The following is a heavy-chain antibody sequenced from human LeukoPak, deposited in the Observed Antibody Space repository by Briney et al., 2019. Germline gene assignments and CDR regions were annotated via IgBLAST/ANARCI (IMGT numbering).Heavy chain of an antibody. CDR1: GYSFTSYW. CDR2: IYPGDSDT. V-gene: IGHV5-51*01. D-gene: IGHD3-10*01. J-gene: IGHJ3*02. Sequence: GESLKISCKGSGYSFTSYWIGWVRQMPGKGLEWMGIIYPGDSDTRYSPSFQGQVTISADKSISTAYLQWSSLKASDTAMYYCARPAMVRGVIDAFDIWGQGTMVTVSS. CDR3: ARPAMVRGVIDAFDI.